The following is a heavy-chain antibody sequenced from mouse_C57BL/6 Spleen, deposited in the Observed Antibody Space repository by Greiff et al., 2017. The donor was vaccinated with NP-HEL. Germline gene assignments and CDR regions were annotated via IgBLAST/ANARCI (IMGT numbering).Heavy chain of an antibody. J-gene: IGHJ2*01. Sequence: QVQLQQSGAELVMPGASVKLSCKASGYTFTSYWMHWVKQRPGQGLEWIGEIDPSDSYTNYNQKFKGKSTLTVDKSSSTAYMQLSSLTSEDSAVYYCARSNFYGSSNYFDYWGQGTTLTVSS. D-gene: IGHD1-1*01. CDR1: GYTFTSYW. CDR3: ARSNFYGSSNYFDY. CDR2: IDPSDSYT. V-gene: IGHV1-69*01.